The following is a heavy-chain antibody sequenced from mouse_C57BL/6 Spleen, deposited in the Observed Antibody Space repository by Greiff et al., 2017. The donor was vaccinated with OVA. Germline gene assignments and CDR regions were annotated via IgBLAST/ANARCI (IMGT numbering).Heavy chain of an antibody. Sequence: QVQLQQSGAELVRPGASVTLSCKASGYTFTDYEMHWVKQTPVHGLEWIGAIDTETGGTAYNQKFKGKAILTADKSSSTAYMELRSLTSEDSAVYYCTRLHSSGYLYYFDYWGKGTTLTVSS. V-gene: IGHV1-15*01. CDR2: IDTETGGT. CDR3: TRLHSSGYLYYFDY. CDR1: GYTFTDYE. D-gene: IGHD3-2*02. J-gene: IGHJ2*01.